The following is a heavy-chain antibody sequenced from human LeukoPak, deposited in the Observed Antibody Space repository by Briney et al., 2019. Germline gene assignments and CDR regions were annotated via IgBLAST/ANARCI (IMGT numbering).Heavy chain of an antibody. CDR2: IIPIFGTA. D-gene: IGHD3-9*01. V-gene: IGHV1-69*06. CDR1: GGTFGSYA. Sequence: ASVKVSCKASGGTFGSYAISWVRQAPGQGLEWMGGIIPIFGTANYAQKFQGRVTITADKSTSTAYMELSSLRSEDTAVYYCARGRYFDWLLQNYYFDYWGQGTLVTVSS. CDR3: ARGRYFDWLLQNYYFDY. J-gene: IGHJ4*02.